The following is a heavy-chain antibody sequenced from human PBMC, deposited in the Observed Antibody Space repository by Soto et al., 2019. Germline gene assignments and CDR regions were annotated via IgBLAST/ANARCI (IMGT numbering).Heavy chain of an antibody. CDR2: IIPIFGTA. D-gene: IGHD5-18*01. J-gene: IGHJ4*02. CDR1: GGTFSSYA. V-gene: IGHV1-69*06. Sequence: QVQLVQSGAEVKKPGSSVKVSCKASGGTFSSYAISWVRQAPGQGLEWMGGIIPIFGTANYAQKFQGRVTITADKSTSTAYMELSRLRSEDTAVYYCARADTAMVSGGYYFDYWGQGTLVTVSS. CDR3: ARADTAMVSGGYYFDY.